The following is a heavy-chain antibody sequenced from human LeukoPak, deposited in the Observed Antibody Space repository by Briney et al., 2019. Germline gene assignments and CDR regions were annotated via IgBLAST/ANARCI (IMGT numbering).Heavy chain of an antibody. J-gene: IGHJ4*02. CDR1: GGTFSSYA. D-gene: IGHD4/OR15-4a*01. CDR3: ARSMVASYYFDY. V-gene: IGHV1-69*05. Sequence: SVKVSCKASGGTFSSYAISWVRQAPGQGLEWMGRIIPIFGTANYAQKFQGRVTITTDESTSTAYMELSSLRSEDTAVYYCARSMVASYYFDYWGQRTLVTVSS. CDR2: IIPIFGTA.